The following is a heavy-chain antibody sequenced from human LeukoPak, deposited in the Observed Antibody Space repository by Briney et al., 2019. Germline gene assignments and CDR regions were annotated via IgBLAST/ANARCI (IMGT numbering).Heavy chain of an antibody. J-gene: IGHJ6*02. D-gene: IGHD2-15*01. CDR3: AERIPNYYGMDV. V-gene: IGHV3-23*01. Sequence: GGSLRLSCAASGFTFRSNAMTWVRQAPGKGLEWVSTISGSGTSTYYADSVKGRFTISRDNSKNTLYLQMNSLRAEDTAVYYCAERIPNYYGMDVWGQGTTVTVSS. CDR2: ISGSGTST. CDR1: GFTFRSNA.